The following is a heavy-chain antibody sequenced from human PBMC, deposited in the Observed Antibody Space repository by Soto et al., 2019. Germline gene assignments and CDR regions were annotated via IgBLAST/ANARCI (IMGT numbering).Heavy chain of an antibody. J-gene: IGHJ4*02. V-gene: IGHV1-18*01. CDR3: ARDTMTTVSGYFDY. CDR1: GYTFTSYG. D-gene: IGHD4-4*01. Sequence: ASVKVSCKASGYTFTSYGISCVRQAPGQGLEWMGWISAYNGNTNYAQKLQGRVTMTTDTSTSTAYMELRSLRSDDTAVYYCARDTMTTVSGYFDYWGQGTLVTVSS. CDR2: ISAYNGNT.